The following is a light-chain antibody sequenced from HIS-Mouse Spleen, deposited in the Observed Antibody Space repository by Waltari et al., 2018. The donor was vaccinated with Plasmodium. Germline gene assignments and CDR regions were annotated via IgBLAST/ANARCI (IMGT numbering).Light chain of an antibody. J-gene: IGLJ3*02. CDR2: EDS. CDR1: ALPNKY. CDR3: YSTDSSGNHRV. Sequence: SSELTQPPSVSVSPGQTARITCSGAALPNKYAYWYQQKSGQAPVLVIYEDSKRPSGTPERFSGSSSGTMATLTISGAQVEDEADYYCYSTDSSGNHRVFGGGTKLTVL. V-gene: IGLV3-10*01.